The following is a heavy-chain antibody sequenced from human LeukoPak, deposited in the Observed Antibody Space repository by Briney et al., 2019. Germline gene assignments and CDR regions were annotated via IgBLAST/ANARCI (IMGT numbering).Heavy chain of an antibody. V-gene: IGHV4-59*01. CDR3: ARDLGFGPMVRGVISP. CDR1: GGSLRSYY. D-gene: IGHD3-10*01. J-gene: IGHJ5*02. Sequence: SETLSLTCTVSGGSLRSYYWSWIRQPPGKGLEWIGYIYYSGSTNYNPSLKSRVTISVDTSKNQFSLKLSSVTAADTAVYYCARDLGFGPMVRGVISPWGQGTLVTVSS. CDR2: IYYSGST.